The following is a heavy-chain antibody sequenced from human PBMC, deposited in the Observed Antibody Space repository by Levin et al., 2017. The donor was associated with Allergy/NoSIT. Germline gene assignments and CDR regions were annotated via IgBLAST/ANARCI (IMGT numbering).Heavy chain of an antibody. J-gene: IGHJ4*02. D-gene: IGHD4-23*01. Sequence: GGSLRLSCAASGFTFSDYYMSWIRQAPGKGLEWVSYISSSSSYTNYADSVKGRFTISRDNAKSSLYLQMNSLRAEDTAVYYCAREDYGGALDYWGQGTLVTVSS. CDR2: ISSSSSYT. CDR1: GFTFSDYY. V-gene: IGHV3-11*05. CDR3: AREDYGGALDY.